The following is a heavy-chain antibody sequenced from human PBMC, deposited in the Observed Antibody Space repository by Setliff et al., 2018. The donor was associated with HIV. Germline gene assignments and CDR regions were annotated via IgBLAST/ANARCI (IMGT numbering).Heavy chain of an antibody. D-gene: IGHD6-13*01. CDR1: YGSISGHY. J-gene: IGHJ4*02. CDR3: ARLPDINSWPFDY. V-gene: IGHV4-59*11. Sequence: SETLSLTCTVSYGSISGHYWTWIRQPPGRGLEWIGYTHHSGGTQYNPSLMSRLTMSVDSSKNQFSLSLSSVTAADTAVYYCARLPDINSWPFDYWARGTLVTVSS. CDR2: THHSGGT.